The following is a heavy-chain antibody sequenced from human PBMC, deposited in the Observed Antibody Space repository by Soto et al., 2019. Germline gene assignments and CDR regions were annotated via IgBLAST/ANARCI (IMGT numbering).Heavy chain of an antibody. D-gene: IGHD6-13*01. J-gene: IGHJ6*01. CDR2: ISYDGSNK. V-gene: IGHV3-30*18. Sequence: WILKNPSKGLEWVSVISYDGSNKYYADSVKGRFTISRDNSKNTLYLQMNSLRAEDTAVYYCAKSAASDSSSGDSPCYYFSGTAVWRHGTTDPV. CDR3: AKSAASDSSSGDSPCYYFSGTAV.